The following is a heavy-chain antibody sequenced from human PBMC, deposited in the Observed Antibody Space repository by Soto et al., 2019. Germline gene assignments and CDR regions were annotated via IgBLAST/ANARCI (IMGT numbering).Heavy chain of an antibody. D-gene: IGHD3-3*01. V-gene: IGHV4-34*01. CDR1: GGSFSGYY. CDR3: ARLNGYYDFWSGYRNFDY. J-gene: IGHJ4*02. CDR2: INHSGST. Sequence: SETLSLTCAVYGGSFSGYYWSWIRQPPGKGLEWIGEINHSGSTNYNPSLKSRVTISVDTSKNQFSLKLSSVTAADTAVYYCARLNGYYDFWSGYRNFDYWGQGTLVTVSS.